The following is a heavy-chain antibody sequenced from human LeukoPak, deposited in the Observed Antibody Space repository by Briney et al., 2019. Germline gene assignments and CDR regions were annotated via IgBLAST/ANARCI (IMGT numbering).Heavy chain of an antibody. Sequence: GGSLRLSCAASGLTFSSYATHWVRQAPGKGLEWLAVMSYDGSNKDYADSVKGRFTISRDNSKNTLYLQMNSLRAEDTAVYYCARSGITMVRGVTYYYYYYMDVWGKGTTVTISS. CDR1: GLTFSSYA. D-gene: IGHD3-10*01. J-gene: IGHJ6*03. CDR2: MSYDGSNK. CDR3: ARSGITMVRGVTYYYYYYMDV. V-gene: IGHV3-30*04.